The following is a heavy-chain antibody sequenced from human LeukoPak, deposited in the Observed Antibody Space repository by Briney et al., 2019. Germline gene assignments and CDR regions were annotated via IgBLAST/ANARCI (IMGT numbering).Heavy chain of an antibody. CDR2: ISYSGTA. Sequence: SETLSLTCTVSGGSINTSPYYWGWVRQPPEKGLEWLGSISYSGTAYYNPSLRSRVTVSRDTSKNQFSLNLNSVTAADTAVYYGVRVLTGSIPPPGAQGFLVTVS. J-gene: IGHJ5*02. V-gene: IGHV4-39*07. D-gene: IGHD2-21*01. CDR3: VRVLTGSIPPP. CDR1: GGSINTSPYY.